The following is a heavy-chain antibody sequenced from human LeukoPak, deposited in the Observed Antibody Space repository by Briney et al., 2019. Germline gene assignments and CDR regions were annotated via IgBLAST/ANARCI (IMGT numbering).Heavy chain of an antibody. D-gene: IGHD3-22*01. V-gene: IGHV1-46*01. J-gene: IGHJ3*02. CDR3: ARDGGYYDSSSYYYNDGFDI. Sequence: GASVKVSCKASAYNLTRHYIHWVREAPGQGLEWMGIMNPNGDITTYAQRFQGRITMTRDTSTTTVSMELSSLRSEDTAVYYCARDGGYYDSSSYYYNDGFDIWGQGTLVTVFS. CDR1: AYNLTRHY. CDR2: MNPNGDIT.